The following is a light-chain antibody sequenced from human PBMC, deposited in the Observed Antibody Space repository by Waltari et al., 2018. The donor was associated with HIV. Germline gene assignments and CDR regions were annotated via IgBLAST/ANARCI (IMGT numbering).Light chain of an antibody. CDR2: ATD. J-gene: IGLJ3*02. CDR1: DSNIGAGSA. Sequence: QSVLPQPPSVSGAPGQRVTVSCTGSDSNIGAGSAVHWYQQPPGTAPKILICATDNRPSGVPDRFSGSKSATSASLAITGLQAEDEGDYYCQSYDNSLSGWVFGGGTKLTVL. V-gene: IGLV1-40*01. CDR3: QSYDNSLSGWV.